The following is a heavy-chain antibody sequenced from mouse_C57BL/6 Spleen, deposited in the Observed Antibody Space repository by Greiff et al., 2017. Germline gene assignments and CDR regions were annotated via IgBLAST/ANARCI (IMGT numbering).Heavy chain of an antibody. Sequence: VQLQQSGPELVKPGASVKISCKASGYSFTSYYIHWVKQRPGQGLEWIGWIYPGSGNTKYNEKFKGKATLTADTSSSTAYMQLSSLTSEDSAVYYCARRTLSTMARYFDVWGTGTTVTVSS. D-gene: IGHD2-1*01. V-gene: IGHV1-66*01. CDR2: IYPGSGNT. J-gene: IGHJ1*03. CDR3: ARRTLSTMARYFDV. CDR1: GYSFTSYY.